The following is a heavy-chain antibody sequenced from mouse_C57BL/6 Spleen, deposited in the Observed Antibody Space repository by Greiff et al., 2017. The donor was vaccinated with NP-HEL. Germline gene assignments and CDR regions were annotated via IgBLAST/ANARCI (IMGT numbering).Heavy chain of an antibody. CDR2: ISSGSSTI. J-gene: IGHJ2*01. Sequence: EVNLVESGGGLVKPGGSLKLSCAASGFTFSDYGMHWVRQAPEKGLEWVAYISSGSSTIYYADTVKGRFTISRDNAKNTLFLQMTSLRSEDTAMYYCARKVANWAYYFDYWGQGTTLTVSS. CDR3: ARKVANWAYYFDY. D-gene: IGHD4-1*01. V-gene: IGHV5-17*01. CDR1: GFTFSDYG.